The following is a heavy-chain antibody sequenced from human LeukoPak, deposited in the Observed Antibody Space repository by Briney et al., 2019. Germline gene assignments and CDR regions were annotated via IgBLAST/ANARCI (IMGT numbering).Heavy chain of an antibody. D-gene: IGHD6-19*01. V-gene: IGHV4-31*03. J-gene: IGHJ4*02. CDR1: GGSISSGGYY. CDR3: ARRRSLYSSAGLQDYSDY. Sequence: KPSQTLSLTCTVSGGSISSGGYYWSWIRQHPGKGLEWIGYIYYSGSTYYNPSLKSRVTISVDTSKNHFSLKLTSVTAADTAVYYCARRRSLYSSAGLQDYSDYWGQGTLVTVSS. CDR2: IYYSGST.